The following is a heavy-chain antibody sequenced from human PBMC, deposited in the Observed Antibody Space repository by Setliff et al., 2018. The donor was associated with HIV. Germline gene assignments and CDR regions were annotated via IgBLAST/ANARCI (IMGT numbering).Heavy chain of an antibody. CDR3: ARLGRPYSGQGWFDP. D-gene: IGHD5-12*01. J-gene: IGHJ5*02. V-gene: IGHV4-39*01. CDR2: ISSSGNT. Sequence: SETLSLTCTVSGGSISSTSYYWGWIRQPPGTGLEWIGSISSSGNTYYNPSLKSRVTISVDTSKNQFFLNLSSVTATDSAVYYCARLGRPYSGQGWFDPWGQGTLVTVS. CDR1: GGSISSTSYY.